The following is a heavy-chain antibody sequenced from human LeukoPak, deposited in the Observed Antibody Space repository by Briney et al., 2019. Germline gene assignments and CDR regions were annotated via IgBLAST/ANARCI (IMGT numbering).Heavy chain of an antibody. Sequence: SSETLSLTCSVSGGSITTSTYYWGWIRQPPGKGLEWIGTISYSGKTYYNPSLKSRVTISVDTSKNQFSLKLDSVTAADTTVYYCARHVSDRYRPNDVFDIWGQGTMVTVSS. V-gene: IGHV4-39*01. J-gene: IGHJ3*02. CDR2: ISYSGKT. D-gene: IGHD2-2*02. CDR3: ARHVSDRYRPNDVFDI. CDR1: GGSITTSTYY.